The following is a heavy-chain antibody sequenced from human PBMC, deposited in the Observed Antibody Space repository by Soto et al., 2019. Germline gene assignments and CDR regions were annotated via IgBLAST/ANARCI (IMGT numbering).Heavy chain of an antibody. J-gene: IGHJ4*02. D-gene: IGHD6-19*01. CDR2: INAGNGNT. Sequence: ASVKVSCKASGYTFTSYAMHWVRQAPGQRLEWMGWINAGNGNTKYSQKFQGRVTITRGTSASTAYMELSSLRSEDTAVYCCARALSAYSSGWQLDYWGQGTLVTVSS. CDR1: GYTFTSYA. CDR3: ARALSAYSSGWQLDY. V-gene: IGHV1-3*01.